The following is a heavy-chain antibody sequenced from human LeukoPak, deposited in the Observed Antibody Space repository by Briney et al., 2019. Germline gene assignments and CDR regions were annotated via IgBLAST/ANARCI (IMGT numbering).Heavy chain of an antibody. J-gene: IGHJ4*02. CDR3: ASSVVVTADFDY. CDR2: IYSSGST. V-gene: IGHV4-4*09. D-gene: IGHD2-21*02. Sequence: NPSETLSLTCIVSGGSISSYYWSWIRQPPGKGLEWIGYIYSSGSTNSNPSLKSRVTISVDTSKSQFSLKMNSVTAADTAVYYCASSVVVTADFDYWGQGTLVTVSS. CDR1: GGSISSYY.